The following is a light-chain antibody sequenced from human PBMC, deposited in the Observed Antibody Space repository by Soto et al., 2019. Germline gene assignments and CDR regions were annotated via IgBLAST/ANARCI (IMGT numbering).Light chain of an antibody. J-gene: IGLJ2*01. CDR2: RDN. CDR3: SAWDDSLSAVV. V-gene: IGLV1-47*01. CDR1: SSNIGSNF. Sequence: QLVLTQPPSTSGAPGQRVTISCSGSSSNIGSNFVYWYQQFPGTAPKLLIYRDNQRPSGVPDRFSGSRSGTSASLAISGLRSEDEADYYCSAWDDSLSAVVFGGGTKLTVL.